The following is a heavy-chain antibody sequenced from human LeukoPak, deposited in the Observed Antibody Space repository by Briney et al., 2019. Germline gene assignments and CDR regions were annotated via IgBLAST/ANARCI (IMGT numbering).Heavy chain of an antibody. V-gene: IGHV3-23*01. CDR3: AKLLYGVRGVMPGFDY. J-gene: IGHJ4*02. D-gene: IGHD3-10*01. CDR1: GFTFSNYW. CDR2: ISGSGGST. Sequence: PGGSLRLSCAASGFTFSNYWMTWVRQAPGKGLEWVSAISGSGGSTYYADSVKGRFTISRDNSKNTLYLQMNSLRAEDTAVYYCAKLLYGVRGVMPGFDYWGQGTLVTVSS.